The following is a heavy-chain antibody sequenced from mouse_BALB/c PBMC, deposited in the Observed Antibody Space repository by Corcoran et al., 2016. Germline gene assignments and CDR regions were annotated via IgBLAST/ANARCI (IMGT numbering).Heavy chain of an antibody. D-gene: IGHD3-1*01. CDR1: GFNIKDTY. CDR2: IDPANGNT. V-gene: IGHV14-3*02. CDR3: ARRAARARYYARDY. Sequence: EVQLQQSGAELVKPGASVKLSCTASGFNIKDTYMHWVKQRPEQGLEWIGRIDPANGNTKYDPKFQGKATITADTSSNTAYLQRSSRTSEDTAVDYCARRAARARYYARDYGGQGTAVTGSS. J-gene: IGHJ4*01.